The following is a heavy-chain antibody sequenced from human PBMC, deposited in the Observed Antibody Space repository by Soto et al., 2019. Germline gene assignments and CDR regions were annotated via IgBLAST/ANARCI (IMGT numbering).Heavy chain of an antibody. J-gene: IGHJ4*02. V-gene: IGHV3-66*01. CDR2: IYSGGST. CDR3: AENYYDSSGYYFDY. CDR1: GFTFDDYY. D-gene: IGHD3-22*01. Sequence: GGSLRLSCAASGFTFDDYYMGWVRQAPGKGLEWVSVIYSGGSTYYADSVKGRFTISRDNSKNTLYLQMNSLRAEDTAVYYCAENYYDSSGYYFDYWGQGTLVTVSS.